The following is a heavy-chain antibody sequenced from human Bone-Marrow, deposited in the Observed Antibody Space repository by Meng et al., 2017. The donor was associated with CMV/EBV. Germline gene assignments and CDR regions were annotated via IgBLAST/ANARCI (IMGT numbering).Heavy chain of an antibody. Sequence: GGSLRLSCAASGFTFSSYGMHWVRQAPGKGLEWVAFIRYDGSNKYYADSVKGRFTISRDNSKNTLYLQMNSLRAEDTAVYYCAREAIAARNDKDYWGQGTLVTVSS. CDR2: IRYDGSNK. CDR1: GFTFSSYG. D-gene: IGHD6-13*01. CDR3: AREAIAARNDKDY. J-gene: IGHJ4*02. V-gene: IGHV3-30*02.